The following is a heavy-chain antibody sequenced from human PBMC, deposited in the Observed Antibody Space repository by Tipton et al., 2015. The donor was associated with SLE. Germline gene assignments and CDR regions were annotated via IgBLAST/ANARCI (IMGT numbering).Heavy chain of an antibody. V-gene: IGHV3-21*01. D-gene: IGHD3-10*01. CDR2: ISRSGSEI. CDR3: ARSGTL. CDR1: GFTFSSYS. J-gene: IGHJ4*02. Sequence: SLRLSCAASGFTFSSYSMNWVRQAPGKGLEWVSSISRSGSEIYYADSVKGRFTISRDNAKNSLFLQMDSLRAEDTAVYYCARSGTLRGQGTLVSVS.